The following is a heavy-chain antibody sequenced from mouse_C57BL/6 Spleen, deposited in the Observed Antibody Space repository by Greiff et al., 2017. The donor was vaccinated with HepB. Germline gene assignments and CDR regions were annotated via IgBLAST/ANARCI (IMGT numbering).Heavy chain of an antibody. CDR2: INPSTGGT. CDR3: ARSGNFDY. J-gene: IGHJ2*01. V-gene: IGHV1-42*01. Sequence: EVQRVESGPELVKPGASVKISCKASGYSFTGYYMNWVKQSPEKSLEWIGEINPSTGGTTYNQKFKAKATLTVDKSSSTAYMQLKSLTSEDSAVYYCARSGNFDYWGQGTTLTVSS. CDR1: GYSFTGYY. D-gene: IGHD1-1*01.